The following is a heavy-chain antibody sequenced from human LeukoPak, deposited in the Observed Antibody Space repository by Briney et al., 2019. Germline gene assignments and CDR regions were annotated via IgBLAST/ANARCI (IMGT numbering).Heavy chain of an antibody. CDR2: IFDSGRT. J-gene: IGHJ2*01. CDR3: ARHRGYTYGPNWYFDL. V-gene: IGHV4-59*01. CDR1: GVSISNYY. D-gene: IGHD5-18*01. Sequence: SETLSLTCTVSGVSISNYYWSWIRQPPGKGLEWIGYIFDSGRTNYNPSLKSRVTISVDTSKNQFSLKLNSVTAADTAVYYCARHRGYTYGPNWYFDLWGRGTLVTVSS.